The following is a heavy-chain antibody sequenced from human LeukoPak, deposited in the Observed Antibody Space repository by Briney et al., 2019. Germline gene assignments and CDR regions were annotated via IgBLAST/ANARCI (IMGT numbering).Heavy chain of an antibody. V-gene: IGHV3-21*01. CDR2: ISSSSSYI. Sequence: GGSLRLSCAASGFTFSSYSMNWVRQAPGKGLEWVSSISSSSSYIYYADSVRGRFTISRDNAKNSLYLQMNSLRAEDTAVYYCARLDTYYYDSSGYYFPSDYWGQGTLVTVSS. CDR1: GFTFSSYS. J-gene: IGHJ4*02. CDR3: ARLDTYYYDSSGYYFPSDY. D-gene: IGHD3-22*01.